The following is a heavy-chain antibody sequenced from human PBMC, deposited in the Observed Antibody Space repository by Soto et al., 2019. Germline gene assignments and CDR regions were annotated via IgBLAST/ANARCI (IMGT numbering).Heavy chain of an antibody. Sequence: QITLKESGPTLVKPTQTLTLTCSFSGFSLSTSGVTVVWIRQPPGKALGWHALFYWDDDTRYSQSLKSRLTITKDSSKNQVVFTMTNMDPVDTATYYCAHRQIEYSTSRHFDYWGQGVLVTVSS. D-gene: IGHD6-6*01. CDR2: FYWDDDT. CDR3: AHRQIEYSTSRHFDY. CDR1: GFSLSTSGVT. V-gene: IGHV2-5*02. J-gene: IGHJ4*02.